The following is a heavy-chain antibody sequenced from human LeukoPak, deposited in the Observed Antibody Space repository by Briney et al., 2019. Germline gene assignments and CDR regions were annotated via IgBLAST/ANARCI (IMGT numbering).Heavy chain of an antibody. Sequence: GGSLRLSCAASGFTFSTYWTHWVRQAPGTGLVWVSRINSDGSSTNYADSVKGRFTISRDNAKNTLSLQMNSLRAEDTAVYYCTRQQLDAFDIWGPGTMVTVSS. CDR3: TRQQLDAFDI. J-gene: IGHJ3*02. CDR1: GFTFSTYW. CDR2: INSDGSST. V-gene: IGHV3-74*01. D-gene: IGHD6-13*01.